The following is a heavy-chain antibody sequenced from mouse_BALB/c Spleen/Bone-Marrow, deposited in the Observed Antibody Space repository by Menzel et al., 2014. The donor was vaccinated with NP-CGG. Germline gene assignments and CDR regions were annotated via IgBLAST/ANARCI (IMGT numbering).Heavy chain of an antibody. CDR1: GFDFSGFW. J-gene: IGHJ3*01. Sequence: VQLKESGGGLVQPGGSLKLSCAASGFDFSGFWMGWVRQAPGKGLEWIGEISPDSSTINYTPSLKDRFIISIDNAKNTLYLQMSKVRSEDTALYYCARLGYYGGFAYWGQGTLVTVSA. V-gene: IGHV4-1*02. D-gene: IGHD2-3*01. CDR2: ISPDSSTI. CDR3: ARLGYYGGFAY.